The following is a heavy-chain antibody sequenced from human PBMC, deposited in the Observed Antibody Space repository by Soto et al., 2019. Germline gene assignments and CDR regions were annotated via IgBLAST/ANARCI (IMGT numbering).Heavy chain of an antibody. Sequence: QITLRESGPTLVKPTQTLTLTCSFSGFSLSSTAVGVNWIRQPPGKAPEWLAFIYWDDDNHYSPSLKNRLTITKDTSKNQVVLTMTNMDPVDTATYYCAHGRGWLSDYWGQGTLVTVSS. CDR3: AHGRGWLSDY. D-gene: IGHD6-19*01. CDR2: IYWDDDN. J-gene: IGHJ4*02. V-gene: IGHV2-5*02. CDR1: GFSLSSTAVG.